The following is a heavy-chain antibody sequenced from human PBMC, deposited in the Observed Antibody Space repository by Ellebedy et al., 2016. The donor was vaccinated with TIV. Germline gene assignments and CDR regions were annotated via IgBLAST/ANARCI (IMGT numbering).Heavy chain of an antibody. Sequence: SVKVSCXASGFTFTSSAVQWVRQARGQRLEWIGWIVVGSGNTNYAQKFQERVTITRDMSTSTAYMELSSLRSEDTAVYYCAAAMSGSYPFDYWGQGTLVTVSS. CDR3: AAAMSGSYPFDY. CDR2: IVVGSGNT. D-gene: IGHD1-26*01. J-gene: IGHJ4*02. V-gene: IGHV1-58*01. CDR1: GFTFTSSA.